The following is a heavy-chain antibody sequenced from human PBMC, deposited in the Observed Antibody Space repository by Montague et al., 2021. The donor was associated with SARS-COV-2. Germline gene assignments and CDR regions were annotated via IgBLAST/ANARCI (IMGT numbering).Heavy chain of an antibody. CDR2: ISNSGST. CDR3: AGVGSSGPWDN. CDR1: GASLNNYF. J-gene: IGHJ4*02. D-gene: IGHD3-22*01. V-gene: IGHV4-59*08. Sequence: SETLSLTCTVSGASLNNYFWSWIRQPPGKGLEWVGYISNSGSTKYNHSLQSRVTISVDTARNQFSLTLLSVTAADTALYYCAGVGSSGPWDNWGQGILVSVSS.